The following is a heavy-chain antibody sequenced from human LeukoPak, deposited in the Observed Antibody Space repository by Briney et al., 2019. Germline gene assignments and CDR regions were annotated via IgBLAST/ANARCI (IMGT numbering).Heavy chain of an antibody. J-gene: IGHJ3*02. CDR3: ARDSRGYCGGDCQDAFDI. Sequence: GGSLRLSCAASGFTFSSYAMHWVRQAPGKGLEWVAVISYDGSNKYYADSVKGRFTISRDNSKNTLYLQLNSLRAEDTAVYYCARDSRGYCGGDCQDAFDIWGQGTMVTVSS. CDR1: GFTFSSYA. CDR2: ISYDGSNK. D-gene: IGHD2-21*02. V-gene: IGHV3-30-3*01.